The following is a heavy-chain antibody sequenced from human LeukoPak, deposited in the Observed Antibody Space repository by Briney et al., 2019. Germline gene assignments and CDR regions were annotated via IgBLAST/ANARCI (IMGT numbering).Heavy chain of an antibody. CDR3: ARSSYHYGMDV. J-gene: IGHJ6*02. D-gene: IGHD2-21*01. Sequence: PSETLSLTCTVSGDSISSTSYYWGWIRQPPGKGLEWIGIIYYSGSTYYNPSLKSRVTISVDTSKNQFSLKLSSVTAADTAVYYCARSSYHYGMDVWGQGTTVTVSS. V-gene: IGHV4-39*01. CDR2: IYYSGST. CDR1: GDSISSTSYY.